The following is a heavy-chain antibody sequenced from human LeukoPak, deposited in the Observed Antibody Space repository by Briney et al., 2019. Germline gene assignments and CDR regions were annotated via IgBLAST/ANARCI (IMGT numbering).Heavy chain of an antibody. J-gene: IGHJ6*03. V-gene: IGHV4-34*01. CDR1: GGSFGDYS. D-gene: IGHD5-18*01. CDR2: INQSGGT. Sequence: PSETLSFTSAAYGGSFGDYSWTWLRQPPGKGLEWIGEINQSGGTNHNPSLMSRVIMSVDTSKNQISLKVNSVTAADTAVYYCARVGYSYSINDWSRTGLGAYPTKSYYMDVWGKGTTVTVSS. CDR3: ARVGYSYSINDWSRTGLGAYPTKSYYMDV.